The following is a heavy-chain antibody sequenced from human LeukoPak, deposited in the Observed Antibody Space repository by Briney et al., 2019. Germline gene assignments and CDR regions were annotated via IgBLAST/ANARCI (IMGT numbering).Heavy chain of an antibody. CDR1: GYTFTGYY. Sequence: ASVKVSCKASGYTFTGYYMHWVRQAPGQGLEWMGWINPNNGGTNYAQKFQGRVTMTRDTSISTAYMELSRLRSDDTAVYYCARGGEWVGAPSSMWYYSYYMEVWGKGTTVTVS. CDR2: INPNNGGT. J-gene: IGHJ6*03. D-gene: IGHD1-26*01. V-gene: IGHV1-2*02. CDR3: ARGGEWVGAPSSMWYYSYYMEV.